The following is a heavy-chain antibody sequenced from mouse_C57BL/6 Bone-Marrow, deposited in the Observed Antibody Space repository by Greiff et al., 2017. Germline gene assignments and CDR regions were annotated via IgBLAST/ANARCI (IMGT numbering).Heavy chain of an antibody. D-gene: IGHD1-1*01. V-gene: IGHV5-9*01. Sequence: EVKLVESGGGLVKPGGSLKLSCAASGFTFSSYTMSWVRQTPENRLQWVAAISGGGGNTYYPDSVKGRFTISRDNATNIPYLQLSSLRSEDPALYDCARQVTTVLATKYFDVWGTGTTVTVSS. CDR1: GFTFSSYT. CDR2: ISGGGGNT. J-gene: IGHJ1*03. CDR3: ARQVTTVLATKYFDV.